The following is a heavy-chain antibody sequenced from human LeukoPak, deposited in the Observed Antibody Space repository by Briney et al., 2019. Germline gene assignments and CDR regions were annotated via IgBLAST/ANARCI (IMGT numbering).Heavy chain of an antibody. J-gene: IGHJ5*02. CDR3: ARATKVVSGKAAWFDP. D-gene: IGHD6-19*01. CDR2: INSDSGGT. Sequence: GASVKVSCKASGYTFTGYYIYWVRQAPGQGLDWMGWINSDSGGTNNAQKFQGRVTMTRDTSISTAYMEVSSLRSDDTAVYYCARATKVVSGKAAWFDPWGQGTPVTVSS. V-gene: IGHV1-2*02. CDR1: GYTFTGYY.